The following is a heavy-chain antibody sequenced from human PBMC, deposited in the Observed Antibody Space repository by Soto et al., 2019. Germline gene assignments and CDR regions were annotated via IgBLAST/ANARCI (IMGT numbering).Heavy chain of an antibody. J-gene: IGHJ4*02. CDR1: GYTFTSYA. CDR2: INAGNGNT. Sequence: GASGKVSCKASGYTFTSYAMHWVRQAPGQRLEWMGWINAGNGNTKYSQKFQGRVTITRDTSASTAYMELSSLRSEDTAVYYCARKTIVTGFDYWGQGTLVTVSS. D-gene: IGHD3-9*01. CDR3: ARKTIVTGFDY. V-gene: IGHV1-3*01.